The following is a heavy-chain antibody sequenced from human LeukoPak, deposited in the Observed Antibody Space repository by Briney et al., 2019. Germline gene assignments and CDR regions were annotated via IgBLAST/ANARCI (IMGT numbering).Heavy chain of an antibody. D-gene: IGHD2-2*01. Sequence: GESLKISCKGTGYNFTTYWIGWVRQMPGKGLEWMGIIYPDDSDTRYSPSFQGQVIISADKSSSTAYLQWSSLKASDTAMYYCARHEYCSSTSCSLGAFDIWGQGTMVTVSS. CDR1: GYNFTTYW. CDR2: IYPDDSDT. CDR3: ARHEYCSSTSCSLGAFDI. V-gene: IGHV5-51*01. J-gene: IGHJ3*02.